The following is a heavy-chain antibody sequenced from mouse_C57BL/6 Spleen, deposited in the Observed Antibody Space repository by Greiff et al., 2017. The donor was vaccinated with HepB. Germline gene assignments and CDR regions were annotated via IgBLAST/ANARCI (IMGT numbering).Heavy chain of an antibody. D-gene: IGHD2-4*01. CDR2: IHPSDSDT. Sequence: QVQLQQPGAELVKPGASVKVSCKASGYTFTSYWMHWVKQRPGQGLEWIGRIHPSDSDTNYNQKFTGKATLTVDKSSSTAYMQLSSLTSEESAVYDCAMGIYDYDDAMDYGGQGTSVTVSS. J-gene: IGHJ4*01. CDR1: GYTFTSYW. CDR3: AMGIYDYDDAMDY. V-gene: IGHV1-74*01.